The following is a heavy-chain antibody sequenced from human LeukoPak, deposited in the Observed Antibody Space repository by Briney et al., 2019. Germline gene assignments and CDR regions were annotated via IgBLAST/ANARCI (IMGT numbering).Heavy chain of an antibody. D-gene: IGHD3-16*01. Sequence: GGSLRLSCVASGFTFSSYAMSWVRQAPARGLEWVASLRGDGSTFYADSVKGRFTLSRDESRNTVYLQLTYLRVKDTAVYYCAKASWVSSADAVLWGQGTPVTVSS. CDR3: AKASWVSSADAVL. CDR2: LRGDGST. CDR1: GFTFSSYA. V-gene: IGHV3-23*01. J-gene: IGHJ4*02.